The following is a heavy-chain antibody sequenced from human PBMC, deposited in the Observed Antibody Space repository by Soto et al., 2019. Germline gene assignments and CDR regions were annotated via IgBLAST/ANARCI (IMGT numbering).Heavy chain of an antibody. J-gene: IGHJ6*02. Sequence: QVQLVQSGAEVKKPGSSVKVSCKASGGTFSSYAISWVRQAPGQGLEWMGGFIPIFGTANYALKFQGRVTITADESTSTAYMELSSLRSEDKAVYYCARSKGSSGPDYYYGMDVWGQGTTVTVSS. D-gene: IGHD6-6*01. CDR1: GGTFSSYA. V-gene: IGHV1-69*01. CDR3: ARSKGSSGPDYYYGMDV. CDR2: FIPIFGTA.